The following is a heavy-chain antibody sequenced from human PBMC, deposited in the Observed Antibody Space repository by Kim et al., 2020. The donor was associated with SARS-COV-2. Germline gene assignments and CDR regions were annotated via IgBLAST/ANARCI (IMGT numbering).Heavy chain of an antibody. CDR3: AREAYSASWYV. CDR1: GLTFNKTG. V-gene: IGHV3-74*01. J-gene: IGHJ4*02. Sequence: GGSLRLSCVVSGLTFNKTGMHWVRQVPGKGLVWVSRINGDGSVTTYADSVRGRFSISRDNAKNTLYLQMNSLRAEDTAVYYCAREAYSASWYVWGQGTLVTVSS. CDR2: INGDGSVT. D-gene: IGHD6-13*01.